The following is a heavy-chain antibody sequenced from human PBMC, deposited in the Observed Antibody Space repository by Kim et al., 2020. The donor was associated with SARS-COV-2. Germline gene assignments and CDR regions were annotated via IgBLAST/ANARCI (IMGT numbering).Heavy chain of an antibody. V-gene: IGHV3-15*01. Sequence: GGSLRLSCAASGFTFSNAWMSWVRQAPGKGLEWVGRIKSKTDGGTTDYAAPVKGRFTISRDDSKNTLYLQMNSLKTEDTAVYYCTRFHYFHGHAFDIWGQDTLLPISS. CDR3: TRFHYFHGHAFDI. CDR1: GFTFSNAW. D-gene: IGHD3-10*01. CDR2: IKSKTDGGTT. J-gene: IGHJ3*02.